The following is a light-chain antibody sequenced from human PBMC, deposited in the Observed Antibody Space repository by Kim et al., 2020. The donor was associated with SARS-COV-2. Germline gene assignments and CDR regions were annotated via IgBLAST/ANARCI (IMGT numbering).Light chain of an antibody. J-gene: IGKJ1*01. CDR1: QSVSSSY. Sequence: SPGERATLSSRASQSVSSSYLAWYQQKPGQAPRLLIYGASSRATGIPDRFSGSGSGTDFTLTISRLEPEDFAVYYCQQYGSSPQTFGQGTKVDIK. CDR3: QQYGSSPQT. V-gene: IGKV3-20*01. CDR2: GAS.